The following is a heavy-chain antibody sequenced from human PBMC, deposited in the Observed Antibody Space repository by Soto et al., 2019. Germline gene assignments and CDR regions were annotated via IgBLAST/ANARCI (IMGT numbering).Heavy chain of an antibody. CDR2: IQGRDDTT. V-gene: IGHV3-23*01. Sequence: EVQLLESGGGLVQPGGSLTLSCAASGFTFSTYAMGWVRQAPGKGLEWVSTIQGRDDTTFYADSERGRFTISRDNSKNTMSLQMNTLRGDDTAVYYCAKETDPRCCYGVDYWGQGALVTVSS. CDR1: GFTFSTYA. D-gene: IGHD2-2*01. J-gene: IGHJ4*02. CDR3: AKETDPRCCYGVDY.